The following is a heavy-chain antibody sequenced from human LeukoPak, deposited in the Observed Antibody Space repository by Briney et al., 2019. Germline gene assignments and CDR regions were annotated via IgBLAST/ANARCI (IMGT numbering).Heavy chain of an antibody. J-gene: IGHJ6*02. D-gene: IGHD5-24*01. CDR3: ARDQVEMATPYYGMDV. CDR2: ISGSGDST. V-gene: IGHV3-23*01. CDR1: GFTFSRYA. Sequence: PGGSLRLSCADSGFTFSRYAMSWVRQPPGKGLEWVSAISGSGDSTYYADSVKGRFTISRDNSKNTLYLQMNSLRAEDTAVYYCARDQVEMATPYYGMDVWGQGTTVTVSS.